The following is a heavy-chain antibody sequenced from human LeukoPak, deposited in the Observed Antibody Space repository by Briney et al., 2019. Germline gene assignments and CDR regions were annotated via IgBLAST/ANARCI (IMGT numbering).Heavy chain of an antibody. CDR1: GFTVSSNY. CDR2: IYSGGNT. J-gene: IGHJ5*02. Sequence: PGGSLRLSCAASGFTVSSNYMSWVRQAPGKGLEWVSVIYSGGNTYYADSVKGQFTISRDNSKNTLYLQMNSLRAEDTAVYYCARDRGCSGGSCRYKWFDPWGQGTLVTVSS. CDR3: ARDRGCSGGSCRYKWFDP. V-gene: IGHV3-53*01. D-gene: IGHD2-15*01.